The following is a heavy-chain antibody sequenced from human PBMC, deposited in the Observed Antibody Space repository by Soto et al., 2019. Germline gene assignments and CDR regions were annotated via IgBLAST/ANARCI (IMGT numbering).Heavy chain of an antibody. J-gene: IGHJ6*02. CDR1: GYIFTNYG. CDR2: INTYNGNT. V-gene: IGHV1-18*01. CDR3: AMVDVYVTPSPQDV. Sequence: QVQLVQSGAEVKHPGASVKVSCKTSGYIFTNYGIGWARQAPGQGLEWMGWINTYNGNTNYAQNLQGRLTLTTDTSTSTAYMELRSLRSNDTAIYYCAMVDVYVTPSPQDVWGQGTTVNVSS. D-gene: IGHD3-16*01.